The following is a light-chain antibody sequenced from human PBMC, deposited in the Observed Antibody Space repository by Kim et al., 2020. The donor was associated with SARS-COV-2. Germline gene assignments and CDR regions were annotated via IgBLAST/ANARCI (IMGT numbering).Light chain of an antibody. J-gene: IGLJ1*01. CDR2: GKN. Sequence: SSELTQDPAVSVALGQTVRITCQGDSRRSYYASWYQQKPGQAPVLVIYGKNNRPSGIPDRFSGSSPGNTASLTITGAQAEDEADYYCNSRDSSGNHYVFG. CDR1: SRRSYY. V-gene: IGLV3-19*01. CDR3: NSRDSSGNHYV.